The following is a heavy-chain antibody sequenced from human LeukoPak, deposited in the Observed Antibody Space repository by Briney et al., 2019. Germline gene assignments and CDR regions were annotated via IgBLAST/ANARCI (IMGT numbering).Heavy chain of an antibody. D-gene: IGHD2-15*01. CDR3: ARPSPFPPGSNWFDP. Sequence: PGGSLRLSCAASGFIFNDYGMSWVRQAPGKGLEWVSSINWNGNSTGYADSVKGRFTISRDNAKNSLYLQMNSLRAEDTAFYYCARPSPFPPGSNWFDPWGQGTLVTVSS. V-gene: IGHV3-20*04. J-gene: IGHJ5*02. CDR2: INWNGNST. CDR1: GFIFNDYG.